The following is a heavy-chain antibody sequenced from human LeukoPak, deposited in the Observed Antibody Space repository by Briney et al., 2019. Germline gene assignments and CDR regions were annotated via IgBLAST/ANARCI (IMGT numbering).Heavy chain of an antibody. CDR1: GLTFSSYA. Sequence: GGSLRLSCAASGLTFSSYAMSWVRQAPGKGLEWVSAISGSGGSTYYADSVKGRFTISRDNSKNTLYLQMNSLKAEDTAVYYCAKGVRDDFDPWGQGTLVTVSS. CDR2: ISGSGGST. J-gene: IGHJ5*02. D-gene: IGHD3-10*01. V-gene: IGHV3-23*01. CDR3: AKGVRDDFDP.